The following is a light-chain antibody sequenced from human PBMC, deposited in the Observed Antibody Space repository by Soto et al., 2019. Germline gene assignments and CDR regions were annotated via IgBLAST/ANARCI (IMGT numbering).Light chain of an antibody. Sequence: ESVLTQSPGTLSFSPLERATLSGRASQSVSSNYLAWYQQKPGQAPRLLIYGASTRATGIPDRFSGSGSGTDFTLTISRLEPEDSAVYYCQQYGSSPTWTFGQGTKVDIK. CDR3: QQYGSSPTWT. J-gene: IGKJ1*01. V-gene: IGKV3-20*01. CDR1: QSVSSNY. CDR2: GAS.